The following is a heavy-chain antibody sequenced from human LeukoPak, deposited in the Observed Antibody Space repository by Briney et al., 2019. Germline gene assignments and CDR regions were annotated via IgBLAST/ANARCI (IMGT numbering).Heavy chain of an antibody. CDR2: ISWDGGVT. D-gene: IGHD5-18*01. V-gene: IGHV3-43D*04. CDR3: VRGNSPPDAFHF. Sequence: PGGSLRLSCAASGFTFDDYGMNWVRQAPGQGLEWVSFISWDGGVTYFADSVRGRFTISRDNTKNSLFMQMNSLRAGDTAFYFCVRGNSPPDAFHFWGQGTMVTVSS. J-gene: IGHJ3*01. CDR1: GFTFDDYG.